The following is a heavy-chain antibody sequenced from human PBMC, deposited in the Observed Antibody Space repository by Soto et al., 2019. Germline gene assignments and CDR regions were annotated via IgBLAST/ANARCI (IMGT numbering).Heavy chain of an antibody. D-gene: IGHD6-6*01. V-gene: IGHV1-2*04. CDR2: INPNSGGT. J-gene: IGHJ3*02. CDR1: GYTFTGYY. CDR3: ARDRGEYSSSRGNDAFDI. Sequence: QVQLVQSGAEVKKPGASVKVSCKASGYTFTGYYMHWVRQAPGQGLEWMGWINPNSGGTNYAQKFQGWVTMTRDTSISTAYMELSRLRSDDTAVYYCARDRGEYSSSRGNDAFDIWGQGTMVTVSS.